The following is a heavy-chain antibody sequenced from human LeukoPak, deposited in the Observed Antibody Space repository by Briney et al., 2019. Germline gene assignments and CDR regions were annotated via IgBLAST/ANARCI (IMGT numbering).Heavy chain of an antibody. CDR2: ISGSGGST. Sequence: GGSLRLSCAASGFTFSSYSMNWVRQAPGKGLEWVSAISGSGGSTYYADSVKGRFTISRDNSKNTLYLQMNSLRAEDTAVYYCAKAPELWGYYFDYWGQGTLVTVSS. CDR3: AKAPELWGYYFDY. D-gene: IGHD5-18*01. V-gene: IGHV3-23*01. CDR1: GFTFSSYS. J-gene: IGHJ4*02.